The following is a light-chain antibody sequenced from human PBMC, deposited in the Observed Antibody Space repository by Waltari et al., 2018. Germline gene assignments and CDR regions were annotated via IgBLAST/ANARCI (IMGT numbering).Light chain of an antibody. Sequence: SYVLTQPPSVSVAPGKTASITCGGNNIGSKSVHWYQRKAGQAPELVIFYNDDRPSGIPERFSGSNSGNTATLTISRVEAGDEADYYCQVWDSSCDHVVFGGGTKLTVL. CDR1: NIGSKS. J-gene: IGLJ2*01. V-gene: IGLV3-21*04. CDR2: YND. CDR3: QVWDSSCDHVV.